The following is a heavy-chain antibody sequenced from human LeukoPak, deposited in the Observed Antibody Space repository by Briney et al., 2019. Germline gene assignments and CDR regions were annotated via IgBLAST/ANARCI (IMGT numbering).Heavy chain of an antibody. D-gene: IGHD4-17*01. CDR1: GFSFSSYS. CDR3: ARIPHPDYADAQ. J-gene: IGHJ4*02. V-gene: IGHV3-48*04. Sequence: GGSLRLSCAASGFSFSSYSMTWVRQAPGKGLEWLSYITNSSSTIYYADSVKGRFTVSRDNGKKLVHLQLNSLRAEDTAVYFCARIPHPDYADAQWGQGTLVIVSS. CDR2: ITNSSSTI.